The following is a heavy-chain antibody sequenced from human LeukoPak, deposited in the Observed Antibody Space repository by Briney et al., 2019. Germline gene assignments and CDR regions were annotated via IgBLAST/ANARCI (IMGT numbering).Heavy chain of an antibody. D-gene: IGHD1-1*01. J-gene: IGHJ4*02. V-gene: IGHV3-13*01. Sequence: GGSLRLSCAASGFTFSDYDMHWVRQATGKGLEWVSAIGTAGDTYYTGSVKGRFTISRENAKNYLYLQMNSLRAGDTAVYYCARVAKERVGGVYYFDYWGQGTLVTVSS. CDR2: IGTAGDT. CDR1: GFTFSDYD. CDR3: ARVAKERVGGVYYFDY.